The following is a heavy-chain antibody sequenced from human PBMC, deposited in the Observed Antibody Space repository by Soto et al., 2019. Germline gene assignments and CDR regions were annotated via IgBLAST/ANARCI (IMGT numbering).Heavy chain of an antibody. Sequence: EVQLVESGGGLVQPGGSLRLSCAASGFTYSSYDMIWVRQVTGKGLEWIASMGGSGAREYSGSLKCRFIISTDKANNSRHLQMARFLVLNTGVYSCTRTTLGVCMDL. D-gene: IGHD2-21*02. CDR1: GFTYSSYD. J-gene: IGHJ2*01. V-gene: IGHV3-13*01. CDR2: MGGSGAR. CDR3: TRTTLGVCMDL.